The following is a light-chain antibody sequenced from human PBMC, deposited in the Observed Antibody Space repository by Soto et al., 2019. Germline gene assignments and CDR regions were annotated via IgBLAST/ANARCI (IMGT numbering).Light chain of an antibody. Sequence: EIVLTQSPATLSLSPGERATLSCRASQSIRNYLAWYQQKPGQAPRLLIYDASNRATGIPARFSGSGSGTDFTLTISSLEPEHFAVYYCHQRINWPPITFGQGTRLEIK. CDR2: DAS. J-gene: IGKJ5*01. CDR3: HQRINWPPIT. V-gene: IGKV3-11*01. CDR1: QSIRNY.